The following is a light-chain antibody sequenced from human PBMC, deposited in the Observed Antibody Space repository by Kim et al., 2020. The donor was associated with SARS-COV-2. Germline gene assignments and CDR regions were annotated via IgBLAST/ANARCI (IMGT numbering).Light chain of an antibody. V-gene: IGLV3-19*01. CDR3: NSRDSSGNHLV. CDR2: GKN. J-gene: IGLJ2*01. Sequence: SSELTQDPAVSVALGQTVRITCQGDSLRSYYAIWYHQKPGQAPVLVIYGKNNRPSGIPDRFSGSSSGNTASLTITGAQAEDEADYYCNSRDSSGNHLVFG. CDR1: SLRSYY.